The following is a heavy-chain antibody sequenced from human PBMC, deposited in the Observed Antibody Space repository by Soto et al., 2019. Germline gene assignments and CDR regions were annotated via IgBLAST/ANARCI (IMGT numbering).Heavy chain of an antibody. J-gene: IGHJ6*02. CDR1: GYSFTDYH. CDR2: INPKSGGT. Sequence: QVQLVQSGAEVKKPGASVKVSCKASGYSFTDYHIHWVRQAPGQGLEWLGRINPKSGGTSTPQKCWGWVPMTTAPSTGPAFLELNRLTSDHAAIYYCARGDSTDCSNGVCTFFYNHDMDVWGQGTTVTVSS. CDR3: ARGDSTDCSNGVCTFFYNHDMDV. D-gene: IGHD2-8*01. V-gene: IGHV1-2*04.